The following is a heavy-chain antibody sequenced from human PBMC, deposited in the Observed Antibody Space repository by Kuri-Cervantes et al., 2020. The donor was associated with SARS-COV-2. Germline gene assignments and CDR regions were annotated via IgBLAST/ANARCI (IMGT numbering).Heavy chain of an antibody. V-gene: IGHV3-30*02. CDR1: GFTFSSYS. D-gene: IGHD4-11*01. Sequence: GESLKISCAASGFTFSSYSMNWVRQAPGKGLEWVAFIRYDGSNKYYADSVKGRFTISRDNSKNTLYLQMNSLRAEDTAIYYCARDDDSSTVWYGLDSWGQGTLVTVSS. CDR3: ARDDDSSTVWYGLDS. CDR2: IRYDGSNK. J-gene: IGHJ4*02.